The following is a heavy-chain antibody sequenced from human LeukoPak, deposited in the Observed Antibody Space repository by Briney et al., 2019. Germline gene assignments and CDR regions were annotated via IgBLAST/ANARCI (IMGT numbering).Heavy chain of an antibody. CDR1: GFTFSSFH. Sequence: GGSLRLSCEASGFTFSSFHMSWVRQAPGKGLEWVSAISGSGETTYYADSVKGRLTVSRDNSKNTLYVQMDSLRAEDTAVYYCAKRGYTYGGHFDYWGQGALVTVSS. V-gene: IGHV3-23*01. J-gene: IGHJ4*02. CDR2: ISGSGETT. D-gene: IGHD5-18*01. CDR3: AKRGYTYGGHFDY.